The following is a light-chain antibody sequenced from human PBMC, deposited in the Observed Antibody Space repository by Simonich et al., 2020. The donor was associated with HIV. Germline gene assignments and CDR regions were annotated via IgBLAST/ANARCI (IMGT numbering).Light chain of an antibody. V-gene: IGLV2-8*01. Sequence: QSALTQPLSASGSPGQSVTISCTGTSSDVGDYKYVSWYQQHPGKAPQLMIYEDKTRPSGGPDRLSGSKSGHTASLAVSGLQAEDEADYYCSSYAGSNVWVFGGGTKLSVL. CDR1: SSDVGDYKY. CDR2: EDK. CDR3: SSYAGSNVWV. J-gene: IGLJ3*02.